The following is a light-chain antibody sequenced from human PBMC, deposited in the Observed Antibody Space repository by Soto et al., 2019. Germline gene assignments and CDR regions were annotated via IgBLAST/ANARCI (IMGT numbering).Light chain of an antibody. J-gene: IGLJ7*01. Sequence: QSALTQPASVSGSTGQSITISCTGVSGDVGNYNLVSWYQQHPAKAPKLIIYEDDKRPSGVSNRFSGSKSGDTASLTISGLQSEDEAAYYCCSYLGSSTVFGGGTQLTVL. V-gene: IGLV2-23*01. CDR2: EDD. CDR3: CSYLGSSTV. CDR1: SGDVGNYNL.